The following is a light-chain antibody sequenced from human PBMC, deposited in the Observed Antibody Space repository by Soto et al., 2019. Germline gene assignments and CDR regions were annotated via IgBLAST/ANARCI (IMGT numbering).Light chain of an antibody. CDR2: KAS. V-gene: IGKV1-5*03. CDR1: QGIFSW. Sequence: DIQMTQSPSSLSASVGDRVTITCRASQGIFSWLAWYQQKPGRPPSLLIYKASSLESGVPSRFSGSGFGTEFTLTISSLQPDDFATYYCQQYLTYPWTFGQGTKVEI. CDR3: QQYLTYPWT. J-gene: IGKJ1*01.